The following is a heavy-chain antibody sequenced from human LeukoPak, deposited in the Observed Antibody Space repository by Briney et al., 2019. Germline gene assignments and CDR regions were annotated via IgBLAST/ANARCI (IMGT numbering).Heavy chain of an antibody. V-gene: IGHV3-48*01. CDR2: ISSSSSTI. CDR3: ARRGDYAGGLGYYGMDV. J-gene: IGHJ6*02. CDR1: GFTFSSYS. D-gene: IGHD4-17*01. Sequence: GGSLRLSCAASGFTFSSYSMSWVRQAPGKGLEWVSYISSSSSTIYYADSVKGRFTISRDNAKHSLYLQMNSLSAEDTAVYYCARRGDYAGGLGYYGMDVWGQGTTVTVSS.